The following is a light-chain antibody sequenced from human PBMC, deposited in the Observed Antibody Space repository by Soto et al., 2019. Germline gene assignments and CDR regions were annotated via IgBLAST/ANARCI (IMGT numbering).Light chain of an antibody. V-gene: IGKV1-5*01. J-gene: IGKJ1*01. Sequence: DIKVTQSAPTLSASVGDRVTITCRASQSISAWLAWYQQKPGRAPKLLIYGASSLESGVPSRFSGSGSGTEFTLTISSLQPDDFATYYCQQYDSFSWTFGQGTKVDIK. CDR3: QQYDSFSWT. CDR2: GAS. CDR1: QSISAW.